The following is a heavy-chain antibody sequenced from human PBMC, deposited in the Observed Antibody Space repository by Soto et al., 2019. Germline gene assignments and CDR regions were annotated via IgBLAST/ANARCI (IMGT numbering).Heavy chain of an antibody. CDR2: IYYSGST. CDR3: ARHHYDFWSGSSLGYYYYYMDV. J-gene: IGHJ6*03. D-gene: IGHD3-3*01. V-gene: IGHV4-59*08. Sequence: PSETLSLTCTVSGGSISSYYWSWIRQPPGKGLEWIGYIYYSGSTNYNPSLKSRVTISVDTSKNQFSLKLSSVTAADTAVYYCARHHYDFWSGSSLGYYYYYMDVWGKGTTVTVSS. CDR1: GGSISSYY.